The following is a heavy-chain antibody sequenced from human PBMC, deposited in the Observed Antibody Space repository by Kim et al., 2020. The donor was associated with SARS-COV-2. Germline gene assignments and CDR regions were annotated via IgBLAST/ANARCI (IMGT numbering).Heavy chain of an antibody. CDR1: GFTFSSYA. D-gene: IGHD3-10*01. Sequence: GGSLRLSCTASGFTFSSYAMHWVRQAPGKGLEWVAVISYDGSNKYYADSVKGRFTISRDNSKNTLYLQMNSLRAEDTAVYYCATTPSMVRGTNWGQGTLV. J-gene: IGHJ4*02. CDR2: ISYDGSNK. CDR3: ATTPSMVRGTN. V-gene: IGHV3-30*04.